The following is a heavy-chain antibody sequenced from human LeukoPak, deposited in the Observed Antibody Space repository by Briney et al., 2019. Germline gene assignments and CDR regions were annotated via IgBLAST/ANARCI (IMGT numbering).Heavy chain of an antibody. J-gene: IGHJ4*02. CDR3: ARVRYDILTGYFVYYFDY. D-gene: IGHD3-9*01. CDR2: IYYSGST. V-gene: IGHV4-59*01. CDR1: GGSISSYY. Sequence: PSETLSLTCTVSGGSISSYYWSWIRQPPGKGLEWIGYIYYSGSTNYNPSLKSRVTISVDTSKNQFSLKLSSVTAADTAVYYCARVRYDILTGYFVYYFDYWGQGTLVTVSS.